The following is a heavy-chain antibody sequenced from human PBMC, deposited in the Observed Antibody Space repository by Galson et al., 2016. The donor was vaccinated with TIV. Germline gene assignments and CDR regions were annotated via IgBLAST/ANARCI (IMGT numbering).Heavy chain of an antibody. CDR3: ARIHRSYGMDV. Sequence: SLRLSCAASGFTFSSYGMHWVRQAPGKGLEWVAIISYDGSDKDYTDSVKGRFTISRDKSKNTLYLQMDSVRVEDTATYYCARIHRSYGMDVRGQGTTVTVSS. D-gene: IGHD5-18*01. CDR1: GFTFSSYG. V-gene: IGHV3-33*01. J-gene: IGHJ6*02. CDR2: ISYDGSDK.